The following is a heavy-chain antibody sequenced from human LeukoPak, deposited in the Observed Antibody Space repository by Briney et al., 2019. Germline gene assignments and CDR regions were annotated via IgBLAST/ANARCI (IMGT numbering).Heavy chain of an antibody. CDR1: GFTFSSYS. CDR2: IRSSSSTI. Sequence: GGSLRLSCAASGFTFSSYSMNWVRQAPGKGLEWVSYIRSSSSTIYYADSVKGRFTISRDNAKNSLYLQMNSLRAEDTAVYYCARDPGDSYYFDYWGQGTLVTVSS. D-gene: IGHD7-27*01. V-gene: IGHV3-48*04. J-gene: IGHJ4*02. CDR3: ARDPGDSYYFDY.